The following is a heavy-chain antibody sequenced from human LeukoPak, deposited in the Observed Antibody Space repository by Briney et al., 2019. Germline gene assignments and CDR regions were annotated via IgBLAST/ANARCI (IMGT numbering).Heavy chain of an antibody. J-gene: IGHJ4*02. Sequence: PGGSLRLSCVASGFTFSSYWMSWVRQAPGKGLEWVAVISYDGSNKYYADSVKGRFTISRDNSENTLYLQMNSLRAEDTAVYYCARQDDLMYYFNYWGQGTLVTVSS. V-gene: IGHV3-30-3*01. CDR1: GFTFSSYW. D-gene: IGHD2-15*01. CDR2: ISYDGSNK. CDR3: ARQDDLMYYFNY.